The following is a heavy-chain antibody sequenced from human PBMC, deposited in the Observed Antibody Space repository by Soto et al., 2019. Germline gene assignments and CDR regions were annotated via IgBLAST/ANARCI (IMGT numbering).Heavy chain of an antibody. CDR3: ARDRTIFGVVITDYFDY. CDR1: GFTFSSYG. Sequence: PGGSLRLSCAASGFTFSSYGMHWVRQAPGKGLEWVAVIWYDGSNKYYADSVKGRFTISRDNSKNTLYLQMNSLRAEDTAVYYCARDRTIFGVVITDYFDYWGQGTLVTVSS. D-gene: IGHD3-3*01. V-gene: IGHV3-33*01. J-gene: IGHJ4*02. CDR2: IWYDGSNK.